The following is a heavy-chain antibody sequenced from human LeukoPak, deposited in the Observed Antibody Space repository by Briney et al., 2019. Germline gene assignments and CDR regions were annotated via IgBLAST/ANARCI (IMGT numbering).Heavy chain of an antibody. J-gene: IGHJ4*02. D-gene: IGHD3-3*01. CDR1: GFTFSSYG. CDR2: IWYDGSNK. V-gene: IGHV3-33*01. CDR3: ARGSWSPGPFDY. Sequence: GGSLRLSCAASGFTFSSYGMHWVRQAPGKGLEWVALIWYDGSNKYYADSVKGRFTISRDNSKNTLYLQMNNLRAEDTAVYYCARGSWSPGPFDYWGQGTLVTVSS.